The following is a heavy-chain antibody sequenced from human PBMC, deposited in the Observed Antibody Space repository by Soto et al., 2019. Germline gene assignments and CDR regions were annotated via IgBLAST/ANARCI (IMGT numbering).Heavy chain of an antibody. CDR1: GGSISSAGYY. D-gene: IGHD3-22*01. V-gene: IGHV4-31*03. CDR3: ARVHYDSSGYFRVDY. Sequence: PSETLSLTCTVSGGSISSAGYYWSWIRQHPGKGLEGIGYIYYSGSTYYNPSLKSRVPISVDTSKNQFSLKLSSVTAADTAVYYCARVHYDSSGYFRVDYWGQGTLVTVSS. CDR2: IYYSGST. J-gene: IGHJ4*02.